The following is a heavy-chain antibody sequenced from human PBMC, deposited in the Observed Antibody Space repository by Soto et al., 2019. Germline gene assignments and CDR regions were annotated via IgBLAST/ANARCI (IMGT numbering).Heavy chain of an antibody. Sequence: EVQLLESGGGLVQPGGSLRLSCAASGFTVSSYAMSWVRQAPGKGLEWVSVISGSGSTYSADSVKGGFTISRDSSKHTRYPQMSSLRAEDTTVYYCAKPLRFTFTTRYHRDVWCRGTTVTVSS. J-gene: IGHJ6*03. CDR1: GFTVSSYA. D-gene: IGHD3-16*01. CDR2: ISGSGST. CDR3: AKPLRFTFTTRYHRDV. V-gene: IGHV3-23*01.